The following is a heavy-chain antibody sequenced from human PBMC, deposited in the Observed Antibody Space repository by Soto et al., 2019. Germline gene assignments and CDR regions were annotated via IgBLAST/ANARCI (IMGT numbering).Heavy chain of an antibody. CDR1: GGSISGEGYY. V-gene: IGHV4-31*03. D-gene: IGHD5-12*01. CDR2: IHYSGST. J-gene: IGHJ5*02. Sequence: QVQLQESGPGLVEPSQTLSLTCTVSGGSISGEGYYWSWIRQYSGRGLEWIGYIHYSGSTYSNPSLQSRVTISVATSKTQFFLKLPSVTAADTAVYYCARAWTATAGWANWFDRWGQGTLVTVSS. CDR3: ARAWTATAGWANWFDR.